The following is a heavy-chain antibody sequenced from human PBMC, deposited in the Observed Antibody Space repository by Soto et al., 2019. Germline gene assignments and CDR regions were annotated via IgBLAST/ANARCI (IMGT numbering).Heavy chain of an antibody. V-gene: IGHV1-3*01. J-gene: IGHJ2*01. CDR2: INAGNGNT. CDR3: ARGGSPYWYFDL. Sequence: GASVKVSCKASGYTFTNYAMHWVRQAPGQRLEWMGWINAGNGNTKYSQKFQGRVTITRDTSASTAYMELSSLRSEDTAVYYCARGGSPYWYFDLWGRGPLVTVSS. D-gene: IGHD1-26*01. CDR1: GYTFTNYA.